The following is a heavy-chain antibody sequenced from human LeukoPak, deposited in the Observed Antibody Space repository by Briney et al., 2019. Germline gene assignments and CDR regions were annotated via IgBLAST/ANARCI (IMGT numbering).Heavy chain of an antibody. D-gene: IGHD6-13*01. J-gene: IGHJ4*02. Sequence: PGGSLRLSCAASGFTVSSNYAMSWVRQAPGKGLEWVSAITSSGGSTYYADSVKGRFTISRDNSKNTLYLQMNSLRAEDTAVYYCAKEVQQLENWSGYWGQGTLVTVSS. CDR1: GFTVSSNYA. CDR2: ITSSGGST. CDR3: AKEVQQLENWSGY. V-gene: IGHV3-23*01.